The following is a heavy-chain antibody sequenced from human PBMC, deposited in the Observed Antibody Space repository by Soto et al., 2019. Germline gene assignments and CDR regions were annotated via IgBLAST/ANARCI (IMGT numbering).Heavy chain of an antibody. Sequence: QPGGSLRLSCATSGFTFSSYWMSWVRQAPGKGLEWVANIKQDGSEKYYVDSVKGRFTISRDNAKNSLYLQMNSLRAEDTAVYYCARNLSPITMIVVVPYGMDVWGQGTTVTVSS. CDR1: GFTFSSYW. V-gene: IGHV3-7*05. CDR2: IKQDGSEK. D-gene: IGHD3-22*01. CDR3: ARNLSPITMIVVVPYGMDV. J-gene: IGHJ6*02.